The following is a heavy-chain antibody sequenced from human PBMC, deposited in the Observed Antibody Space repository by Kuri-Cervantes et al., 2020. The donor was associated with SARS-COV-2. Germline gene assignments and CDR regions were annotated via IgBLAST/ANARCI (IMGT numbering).Heavy chain of an antibody. V-gene: IGHV4-34*01. CDR3: ARLECSGGSCYGKRSWYFDL. CDR1: GLSFSGHY. Sequence: SETLSLTCAVSGLSFSGHYWTWIRQPPGKGLEWIGEINHSGSTNYNPSLKSRVTISVDTSNNQFTLKLSAVTAADTAVYNCARLECSGGSCYGKRSWYFDLWGRGTLVTVSS. D-gene: IGHD2-15*01. CDR2: INHSGST. J-gene: IGHJ2*01.